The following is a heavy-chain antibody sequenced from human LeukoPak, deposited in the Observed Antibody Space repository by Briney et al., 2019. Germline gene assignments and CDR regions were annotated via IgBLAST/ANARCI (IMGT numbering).Heavy chain of an antibody. Sequence: GGSLRLPCAASGFTFSNAWMSWVRQAPGKGLGWVGRIKSKTDGGTTDYAAPVKGRFTISRDDSKNTLYLQMNSLKTEDTAVYYCTTDQITYSSSSDYWGQGTLVTVSS. CDR3: TTDQITYSSSSDY. D-gene: IGHD6-13*01. V-gene: IGHV3-15*01. J-gene: IGHJ4*02. CDR1: GFTFSNAW. CDR2: IKSKTDGGTT.